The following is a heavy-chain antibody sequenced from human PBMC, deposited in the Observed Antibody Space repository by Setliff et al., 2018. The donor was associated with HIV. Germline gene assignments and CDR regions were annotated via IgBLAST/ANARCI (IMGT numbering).Heavy chain of an antibody. D-gene: IGHD2-2*01. CDR1: GYSISSGYY. Sequence: PSETLSLTCTVSGYSISSGYYWGWIRQPPGKGLEWIGSFSHSGNTYYNPSLKSRVTISVDTSKNKFSLQLTSVTAADTAVYFCARYFPGIVVVPAASSPFFDYLGLGKLVTVSS. V-gene: IGHV4-38-2*02. J-gene: IGHJ4*02. CDR2: FSHSGNT. CDR3: ARYFPGIVVVPAASSPFFDY.